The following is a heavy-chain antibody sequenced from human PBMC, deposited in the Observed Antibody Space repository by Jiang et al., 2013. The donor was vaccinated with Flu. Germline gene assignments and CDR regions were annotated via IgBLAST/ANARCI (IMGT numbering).Heavy chain of an antibody. V-gene: IGHV1-18*01. CDR3: ARDPSRYYYDSSGVAAFDI. CDR1: GYTFTSYG. Sequence: GAEVKKPGASVKVSCKASGYTFTSYGISWVRQAPGQGLEWMGWISAYNGNTNYAQKLQGRVTMTTDTSTSTAYMELRSLRSDDTAVYYCARDPSRYYYDSSGVAAFDIWGQGTMVTVSS. J-gene: IGHJ3*02. CDR2: ISAYNGNT. D-gene: IGHD3-22*01.